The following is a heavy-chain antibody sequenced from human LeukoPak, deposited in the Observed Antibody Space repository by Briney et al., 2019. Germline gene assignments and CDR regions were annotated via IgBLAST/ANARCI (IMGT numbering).Heavy chain of an antibody. V-gene: IGHV4-59*08. J-gene: IGHJ6*02. D-gene: IGHD3-22*01. CDR2: IYYSGST. CDR1: GGSICSYY. CDR3: ARLRVYYDSSGYYSYYGMDV. Sequence: PSETLSLTCTVSGGSICSYYWSWIREPPGKGVEWIGYIYYSGSTNYNPSLKSRVTISVDTSKNQFSLKLSSVTAADTAVYYCARLRVYYDSSGYYSYYGMDVWGQGTTVTVSS.